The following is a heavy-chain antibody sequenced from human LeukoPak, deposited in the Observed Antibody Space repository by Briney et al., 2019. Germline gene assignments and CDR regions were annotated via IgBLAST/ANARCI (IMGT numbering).Heavy chain of an antibody. CDR3: ARRGITVTSSYYYYYMDV. J-gene: IGHJ6*03. Sequence: GSLRLSCAASGFTFSDYYMTWIRQPPGKGLEWIGYIYYSGSTSYNPSLKSRVTISVDTSKNQFSLKLSSVTAADTAVYYCARRGITVTSSYYYYYMDVWGKGTTVTVSS. V-gene: IGHV4-59*01. CDR1: GFTFSDYY. CDR2: IYYSGST. D-gene: IGHD4-11*01.